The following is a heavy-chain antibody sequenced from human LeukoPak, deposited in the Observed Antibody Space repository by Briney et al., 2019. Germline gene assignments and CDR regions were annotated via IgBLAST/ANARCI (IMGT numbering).Heavy chain of an antibody. V-gene: IGHV4-59*08. J-gene: IGHJ4*02. CDR3: AGGDFWSGYFDY. CDR2: IYYSEST. D-gene: IGHD3-3*01. CDR1: GGSITGYY. Sequence: SETLSLTCTVSGGSITGYYWSWIRQPPGKGLEWIGYIYYSESTNYNPSLKSRVTISVDTSNNQFSLKLSSVPAADTAVYYCAGGDFWSGYFDYWGQGTLVTVSS.